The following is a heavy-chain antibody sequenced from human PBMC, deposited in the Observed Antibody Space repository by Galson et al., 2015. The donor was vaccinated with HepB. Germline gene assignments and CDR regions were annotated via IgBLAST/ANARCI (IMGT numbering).Heavy chain of an antibody. CDR2: VRYDGGGPK. CDR3: ALENQLGAYYFDY. D-gene: IGHD3-16*01. Sequence: SLRLSCAASGLTFSNYGLHWVRQAPGEGLEWVAFVRYDGGGPKYYADSAKGRFTISRDNSESTLYLQMNNLRAEDTAVYYCALENQLGAYYFDYWGQGTLVTVSS. CDR1: GLTFSNYG. V-gene: IGHV3-30*02. J-gene: IGHJ4*02.